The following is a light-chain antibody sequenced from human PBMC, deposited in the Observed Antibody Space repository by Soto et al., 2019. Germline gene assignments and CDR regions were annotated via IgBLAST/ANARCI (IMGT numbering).Light chain of an antibody. Sequence: DIVLTQSQDSLAVSLGERATISCKSSQTVLYHYKNWNYLAWYQHKAGQPHKLLLYWASTRQSGIPDRFSGSGSGTDFTPNIDSLQAEYAAVYYCQQDYTLPLTFGGGTKVEIK. CDR2: WAS. V-gene: IGKV4-1*01. CDR1: QTVLYHYKNWNY. J-gene: IGKJ4*01. CDR3: QQDYTLPLT.